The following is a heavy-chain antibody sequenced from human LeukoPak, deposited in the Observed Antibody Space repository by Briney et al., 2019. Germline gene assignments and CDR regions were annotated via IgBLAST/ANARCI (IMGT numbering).Heavy chain of an antibody. CDR1: GFTFRSYW. CDR3: ARDGHGVPLDY. Sequence: GGSLRLSCAASGFTFRSYWMRWVREAPGKGLEWVANIKQDGSEKNYVDSVKGRFTISRDNAKNSLYLQMNSLRAEDTAVYYCARDGHGVPLDYWGQGTLVTVSP. J-gene: IGHJ4*02. V-gene: IGHV3-7*03. CDR2: IKQDGSEK. D-gene: IGHD4-17*01.